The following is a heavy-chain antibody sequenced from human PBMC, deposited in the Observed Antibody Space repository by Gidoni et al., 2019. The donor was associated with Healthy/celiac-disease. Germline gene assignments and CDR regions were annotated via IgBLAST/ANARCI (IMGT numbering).Heavy chain of an antibody. CDR2: ISSSSSYI. V-gene: IGHV3-21*01. J-gene: IGHJ4*02. CDR3: ARGGRGAAGRRS. CDR1: GFTFSSYS. D-gene: IGHD6-13*01. Sequence: EVQLVESGGGLVKPGGPLRLSCAASGFTFSSYSMNWVRQAPGKGLEWVSSISSSSSYIYYADSVKGRFTISRDNAKNSLYLQMNSLRAEDTAVYYCARGGRGAAGRRSWGQGTLVTVSS.